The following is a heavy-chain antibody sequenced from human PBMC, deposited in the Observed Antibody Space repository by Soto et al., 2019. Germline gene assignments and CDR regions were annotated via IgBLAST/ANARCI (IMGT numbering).Heavy chain of an antibody. J-gene: IGHJ3*02. CDR2: IIPIFGTA. CDR3: AIPFSYYYDSSGYPRNGFDI. Sequence: SVKVSCKASGGTFSSYAISWVRQAPGHGLEWMGGIIPIFGTANYAQKFQGRVTITADKSTSTAYMELSSLRSEDTAVYYCAIPFSYYYDSSGYPRNGFDIWGQGTMVTVSS. V-gene: IGHV1-69*06. D-gene: IGHD3-22*01. CDR1: GGTFSSYA.